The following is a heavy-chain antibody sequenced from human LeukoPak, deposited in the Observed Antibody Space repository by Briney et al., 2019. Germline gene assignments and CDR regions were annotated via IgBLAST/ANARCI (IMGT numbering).Heavy chain of an antibody. CDR3: AREALQRWLQLGAFDI. V-gene: IGHV3-64*01. Sequence: GGSLRLSCAASGFTFSSYAMHWVRQAPGKGLEYVSAISSNGGSTYYANSVKGRFTISRDNSKNTLYLQMGSLRAEDMAVYYCAREALQRWLQLGAFDIWGQGTMVTVSS. CDR1: GFTFSSYA. CDR2: ISSNGGST. J-gene: IGHJ3*02. D-gene: IGHD5-24*01.